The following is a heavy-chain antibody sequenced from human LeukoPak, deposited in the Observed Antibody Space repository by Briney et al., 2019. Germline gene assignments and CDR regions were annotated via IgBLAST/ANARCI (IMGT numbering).Heavy chain of an antibody. CDR3: AKAVAAAGTGGYL. J-gene: IGHJ4*02. D-gene: IGHD6-13*01. CDR1: GFTFSNHW. V-gene: IGHV3-74*01. Sequence: GGSLRLSCAASGFTFSNHWMHWVRQAPGKGLLWVSRINSDGSSTSYADSVKGRFTISRDNAKDTLYLQMNSLRAEDTAVYYCAKAVAAAGTGGYLWGQGTLVTVSS. CDR2: INSDGSST.